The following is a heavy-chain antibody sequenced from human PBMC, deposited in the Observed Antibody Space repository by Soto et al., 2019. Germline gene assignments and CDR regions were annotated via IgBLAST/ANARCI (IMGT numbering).Heavy chain of an antibody. CDR3: ARDGLAFPDAFDI. CDR2: IIPIFGTA. J-gene: IGHJ3*02. Sequence: QVQLVQSGAEVKKPGSSVKVSCKASGGTFSSYAISWVRQAPGQGLEWMGGIIPIFGTANYAQKFQGRVTITADDSTSTACMDRSSLRSEDTVVYYCARDGLAFPDAFDIWGKGTMVTVSS. CDR1: GGTFSSYA. V-gene: IGHV1-69*01. D-gene: IGHD3-3*02.